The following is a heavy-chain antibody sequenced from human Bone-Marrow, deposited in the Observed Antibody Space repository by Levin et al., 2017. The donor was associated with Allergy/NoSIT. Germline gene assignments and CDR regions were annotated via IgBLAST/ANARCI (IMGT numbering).Heavy chain of an antibody. D-gene: IGHD2/OR15-2a*01. J-gene: IGHJ3*02. CDR1: GFTFSLYS. CDR3: ARGIIGDVRVAHKEAFDI. Sequence: GGSLRLSCTVSGFTFSLYSMNWVRQAPGKGLEWVSSISSSGTDMYNADSVKGRFTISRDNAKNSLNLEMSSLRAEDTAVYYCARGIIGDVRVAHKEAFDIWGQGTMVTVSS. V-gene: IGHV3-21*01. CDR2: ISSSGTDM.